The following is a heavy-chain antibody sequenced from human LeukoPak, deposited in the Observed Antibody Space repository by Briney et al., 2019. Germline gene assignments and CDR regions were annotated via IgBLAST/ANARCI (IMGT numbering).Heavy chain of an antibody. CDR2: INHSGST. Sequence: SETLSLTCAVYGGSFSGYYWSWIRQPPGKGLEWIGEINHSGSTNYNPSLKSRVTISVDTSKNQFYLKLSSVTAADTAVYYCAIPRTVVVTAIPSFDYWGQGTLVTVSS. D-gene: IGHD2-21*02. CDR1: GGSFSGYY. V-gene: IGHV4-34*01. J-gene: IGHJ4*02. CDR3: AIPRTVVVTAIPSFDY.